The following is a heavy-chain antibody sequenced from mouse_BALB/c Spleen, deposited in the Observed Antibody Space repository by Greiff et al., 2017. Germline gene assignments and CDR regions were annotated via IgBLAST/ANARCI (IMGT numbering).Heavy chain of an antibody. CDR3: ARSPGPNGYLY. V-gene: IGHV3-8*02. J-gene: IGHJ3*01. CDR2: ISYSGST. CDR1: GDSITSCY. D-gene: IGHD2-3*01. Sequence: EVQLQESGPSLVKPSQTLSLTCSVTGDSITSCYWNWIRKFPGNKLEYMGYISYSGSTYYNPSLKSRISITRDTSKNQYYLQLNSVTTEDTATYYCARSPGPNGYLYWGQGTLVTVSA.